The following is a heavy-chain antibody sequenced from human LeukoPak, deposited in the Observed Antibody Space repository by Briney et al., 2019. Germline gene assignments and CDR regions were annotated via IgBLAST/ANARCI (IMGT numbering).Heavy chain of an antibody. CDR1: GYTFTDYG. CDR3: ARVPLHDSNKYYYPH. CDR2: ISTGNGNA. J-gene: IGHJ1*01. V-gene: IGHV1-3*04. D-gene: IGHD3-10*01. Sequence: GASVKVSCKASGYTFTDYGMHWVRQAPGQGLEWMAWISTGNGNAKYSEKFQGRVTITRDTSASTAYMDLSSLRSEDTAVYYCARVPLHDSNKYYYPHWGQGTVVTVSS.